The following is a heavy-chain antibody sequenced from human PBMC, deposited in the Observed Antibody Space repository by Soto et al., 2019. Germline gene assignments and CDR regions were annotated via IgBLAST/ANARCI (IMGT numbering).Heavy chain of an antibody. CDR3: AREETAWPLAYGLDV. CDR1: GFTFSTYS. J-gene: IGHJ6*02. D-gene: IGHD2-21*02. Sequence: VSLRLSCVASGFTFSTYSMNWVRQAPGKGLEWVSTIGTRSDIYYAESVKGRFTISRDNAKNSLSLQMNSLRVEDTAVYYCAREETAWPLAYGLDVWGQGTAVTVSS. CDR2: IGTRSDI. V-gene: IGHV3-21*01.